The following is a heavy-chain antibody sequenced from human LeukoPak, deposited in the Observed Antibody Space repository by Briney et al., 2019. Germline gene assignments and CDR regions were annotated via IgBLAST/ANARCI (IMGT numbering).Heavy chain of an antibody. CDR3: ARGATAILYFDY. CDR2: MNPNSGNT. CDR1: GYTFTSYD. D-gene: IGHD2-21*02. V-gene: IGHV1-8*01. Sequence: ASVKVSCKASGYTFTSYDINWVRQATGQGLEWMGWMNPNSGNTGYAQKFQGRVTMTRNTSISTAYMELSSLRSEDTAVYYCARGATAILYFDYWGQGTLVTVSS. J-gene: IGHJ4*02.